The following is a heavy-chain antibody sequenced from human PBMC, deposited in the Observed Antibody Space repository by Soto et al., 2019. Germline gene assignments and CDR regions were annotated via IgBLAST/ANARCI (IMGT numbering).Heavy chain of an antibody. CDR1: GFTFSSYA. V-gene: IGHV3-30-3*01. D-gene: IGHD6-19*01. CDR3: ARDHLPVAGIKGGCWFDP. J-gene: IGHJ5*02. Sequence: QVQLVESGGGVVQPGRSLRLSCAASGFTFSSYAMHWVRQAPGKGLEWVAVISYDGSNKYYADSVKGRFTISRDNSKNTLYLQMNSLGAGDTAVYCCARDHLPVAGIKGGCWFDPWGQGTLVTVSS. CDR2: ISYDGSNK.